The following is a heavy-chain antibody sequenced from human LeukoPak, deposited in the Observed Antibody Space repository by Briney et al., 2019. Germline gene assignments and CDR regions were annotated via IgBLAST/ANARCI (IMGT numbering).Heavy chain of an antibody. D-gene: IGHD3-10*01. Sequence: PSETLSLTCAVSGYSISSGYYWGWIRQPPGKGLEWIGSIYHSGSTYYNPSLKSRVTISVDTSKNQFSLKLSSVTAADTAVYYCARRYGSYYQNLFDYWGQGTLVTVSS. CDR2: IYHSGST. J-gene: IGHJ4*02. CDR1: GYSISSGYY. V-gene: IGHV4-38-2*01. CDR3: ARRYGSYYQNLFDY.